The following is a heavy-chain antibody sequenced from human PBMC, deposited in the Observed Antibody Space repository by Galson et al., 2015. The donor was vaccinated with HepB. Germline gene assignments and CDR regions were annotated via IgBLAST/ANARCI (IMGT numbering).Heavy chain of an antibody. D-gene: IGHD2-2*01. J-gene: IGHJ6*02. V-gene: IGHV3-30-3*01. Sequence: SLRLSCAASGFTFSSYAMHWVRQAPGKGLEWVAVISYDGSNKYYADSVKGRFTISRDNSKNTLYLQMNSLRAEDTAVYYCARPYQLLLDYYGMDVWGQGTTVTVSS. CDR2: ISYDGSNK. CDR1: GFTFSSYA. CDR3: ARPYQLLLDYYGMDV.